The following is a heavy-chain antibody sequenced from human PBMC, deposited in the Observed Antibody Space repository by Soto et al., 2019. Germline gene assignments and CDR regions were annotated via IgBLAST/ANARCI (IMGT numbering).Heavy chain of an antibody. V-gene: IGHV3-23*01. D-gene: IGHD5-12*01. J-gene: IGHJ3*02. CDR2: LSRGGGST. Sequence: EAQLLESGGWLIQPGGSLRLSCAASGFTYSSHGMSWVRQAPGKGLEWIAGLSRGGGSTYYADSVKGRFTISRDNSKNTLDLIMNSLRVEDTALYYCARDGQYRTDGFDIWGQGTMVTVSS. CDR1: GFTYSSHG. CDR3: ARDGQYRTDGFDI.